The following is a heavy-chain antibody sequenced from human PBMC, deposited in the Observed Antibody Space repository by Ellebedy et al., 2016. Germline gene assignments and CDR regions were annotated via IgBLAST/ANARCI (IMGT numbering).Heavy chain of an antibody. V-gene: IGHV3-30*03. CDR1: GFTFSSYG. CDR2: ISYDGSNK. CDR3: ARGDPTVADY. J-gene: IGHJ4*02. Sequence: GESLKISXAASGFTFSSYGMHWVRQAPGKGLEWVAVISYDGSNKYYADSVKGRFTISRDNSKNTLYLQMNSLRAEDTAVYYCARGDPTVADYWGQGTLVTVSS. D-gene: IGHD4-23*01.